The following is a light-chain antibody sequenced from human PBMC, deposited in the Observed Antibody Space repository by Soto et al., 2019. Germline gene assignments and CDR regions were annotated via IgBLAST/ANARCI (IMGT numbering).Light chain of an antibody. V-gene: IGLV2-11*01. CDR2: DVS. Sequence: QSVLTQPRSVSGSPGQSVTISCTGTSSDVGGYNYVSWYQQHPGKAPKLMIYDVSKRPSGVPDRFSGSKSGNTASLTISGLQAEDDADYYCCSYAGSSDVVFGGGTKVTVL. CDR3: CSYAGSSDVV. J-gene: IGLJ2*01. CDR1: SSDVGGYNY.